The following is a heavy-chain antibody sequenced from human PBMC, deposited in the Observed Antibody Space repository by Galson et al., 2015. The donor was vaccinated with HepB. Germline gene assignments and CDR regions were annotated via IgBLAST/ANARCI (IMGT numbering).Heavy chain of an antibody. J-gene: IGHJ3*02. CDR3: ARGEEPIYTFGDVIVSGAFDI. Sequence: SLRLSCAASGFTFSSYAMHWVRQAPGQGLEWVGCITYDRSNTYYAGCLKGRFTISRDTSKSTLYLQMISLRAEDTAVYYCARGEEPIYTFGDVIVSGAFDIWGQGTMVTVSS. CDR1: GFTFSSYA. CDR2: ITYDRSNT. D-gene: IGHD3-16*02. V-gene: IGHV3-30-3*01.